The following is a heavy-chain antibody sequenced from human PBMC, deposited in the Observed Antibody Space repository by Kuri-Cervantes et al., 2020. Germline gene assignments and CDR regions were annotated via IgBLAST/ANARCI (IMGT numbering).Heavy chain of an antibody. CDR3: ARRQGDDYDNGRDG. J-gene: IGHJ6*02. V-gene: IGHV2-5*01. CDR2: IYWNDDK. CDR1: GFSLSTSGVG. Sequence: SGPTLVKPTQTLTLTCTFSGFSLSTSGVGVGWIRQPPGKALEWLALIYWNDDKRYSPSLKSRLTISKDTSKSQGVRTMTNREPGDTATEDCARRQGDDYDNGRDGGGQGTTVT.